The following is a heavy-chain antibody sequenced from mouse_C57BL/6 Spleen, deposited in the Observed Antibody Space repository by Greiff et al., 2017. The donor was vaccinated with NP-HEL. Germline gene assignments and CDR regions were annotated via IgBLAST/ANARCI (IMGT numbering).Heavy chain of an antibody. CDR2: IDPNSGGT. D-gene: IGHD2-4*01. CDR1: GYTFTSYW. CDR3: ARTYYDYDGAWFAY. V-gene: IGHV1-72*01. J-gene: IGHJ3*01. Sequence: VKQSCKASGYTFTSYWMHWVKQRPGRGLEWIGRIDPNSGGTKYNEKFKSKATLTVDKPSSTAYMQLSSLTSEDSAVYYCARTYYDYDGAWFAYWGQGTLVTVSA.